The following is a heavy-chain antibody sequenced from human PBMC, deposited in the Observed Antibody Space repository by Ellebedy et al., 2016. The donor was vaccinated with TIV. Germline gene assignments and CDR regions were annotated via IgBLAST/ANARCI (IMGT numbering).Heavy chain of an antibody. CDR3: ARYYGSGTYAVDY. V-gene: IGHV3-23*01. CDR2: ISGSGGST. J-gene: IGHJ4*02. CDR1: GFTFSSYA. Sequence: GGSLRLXXAASGFTFSSYAMSWVRQAPGKGLEWVSAISGSGGSTYYADSVKGRFTISRDNAKNTLYLQMNSLRAEDTAVYYCARYYGSGTYAVDYWGQGTLVTVSS. D-gene: IGHD3-10*01.